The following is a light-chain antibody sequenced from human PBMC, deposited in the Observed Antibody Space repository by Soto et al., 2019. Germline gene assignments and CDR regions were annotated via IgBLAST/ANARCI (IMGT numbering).Light chain of an antibody. CDR1: QSISSW. J-gene: IGKJ5*01. CDR3: QQFNSYSPT. Sequence: DIQMTQSPYTLSASVGDRVTITCRASQSISSWLAWYQQKPGKAPKLLIYKASSLESGVPSRFNGSGSGTEFTLTISSLQSDDFATYYCQQFNSYSPTFGQGTRLEVK. CDR2: KAS. V-gene: IGKV1-5*03.